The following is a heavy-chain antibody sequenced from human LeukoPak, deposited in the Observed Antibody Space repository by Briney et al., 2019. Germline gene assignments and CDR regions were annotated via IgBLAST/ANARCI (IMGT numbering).Heavy chain of an antibody. Sequence: GGSLRLSCAASGFTFSSYEMNWVRQAPGKGLELVSYISSSGSTIYYADSVKGRFTISRDNAKNSLYLQMNSLRAEDTALYYCARVYRNVVGAVHDAFDIWGQGTMVTVSS. CDR1: GFTFSSYE. J-gene: IGHJ3*02. CDR3: ARVYRNVVGAVHDAFDI. D-gene: IGHD2-15*01. CDR2: ISSSGSTI. V-gene: IGHV3-48*03.